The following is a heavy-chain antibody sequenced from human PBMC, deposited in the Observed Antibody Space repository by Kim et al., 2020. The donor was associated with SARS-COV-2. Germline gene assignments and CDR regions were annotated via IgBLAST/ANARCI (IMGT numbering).Heavy chain of an antibody. Sequence: YEQKFQGSVPMTSDTSTSTGYMELSSLRSEDTAVYYCARRGSSMRAFDIWGQGTMVTVSS. D-gene: IGHD2-2*01. J-gene: IGHJ3*02. CDR3: ARRGSSMRAFDI. V-gene: IGHV1-46*01.